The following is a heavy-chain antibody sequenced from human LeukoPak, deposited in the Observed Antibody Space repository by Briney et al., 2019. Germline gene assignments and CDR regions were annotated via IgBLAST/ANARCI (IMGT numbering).Heavy chain of an antibody. D-gene: IGHD2-2*01. Sequence: PSETLSLTCTXSGGSISSSSYYWGWIRQRPGKGLEWIGSIYYSGSTYYNPSLKSRVTISVDTSKNQFSLKLSSVTAADTAVYYCARQLGYCSSTSCYADKVDYWGQGTLVTVSS. J-gene: IGHJ4*02. CDR1: GGSISSSSYY. CDR2: IYYSGST. V-gene: IGHV4-39*01. CDR3: ARQLGYCSSTSCYADKVDY.